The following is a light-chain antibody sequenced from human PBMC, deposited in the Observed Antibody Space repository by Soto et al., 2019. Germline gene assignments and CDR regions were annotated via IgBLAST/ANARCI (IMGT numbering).Light chain of an antibody. CDR1: SSDVGGYNY. J-gene: IGLJ3*02. CDR2: DVS. V-gene: IGLV2-11*01. CDR3: CSYAGSYTWV. Sequence: QSVLTQPRSVSGSPGQSVTISCTGTSSDVGGYNYVSWYQQHPGKAPKLMIYDVSTRPSGVPDRFSGSKSGNTASLTISGLQAEDEADYYCCSYAGSYTWVFGGGTKVTVL.